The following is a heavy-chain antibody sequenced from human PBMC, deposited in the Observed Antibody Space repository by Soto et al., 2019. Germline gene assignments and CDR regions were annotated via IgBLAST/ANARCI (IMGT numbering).Heavy chain of an antibody. Sequence: GGSLRLSCAASGFTFSSYGMHWVRQAPGKGLEWVAVISYDGSNKYYADSVKGRFTISRDNSKNTLYLQMNSLRAEDTAVYYCAKDDLPLRFHYYGMDVWGQGTTVTVSS. CDR2: ISYDGSNK. V-gene: IGHV3-30*18. J-gene: IGHJ6*02. D-gene: IGHD3-3*01. CDR3: AKDDLPLRFHYYGMDV. CDR1: GFTFSSYG.